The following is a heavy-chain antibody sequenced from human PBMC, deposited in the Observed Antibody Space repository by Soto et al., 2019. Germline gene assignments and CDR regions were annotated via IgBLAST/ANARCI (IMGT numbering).Heavy chain of an antibody. V-gene: IGHV3-11*01. CDR1: GFTFSDYY. CDR3: AKRGYDFWSGYWAMYFDY. CDR2: ISSSGSTI. Sequence: GGSLRLSCAASGFTFSDYYMSWIRQAPGKGLEWVSYISSSGSTIYYADSVKGRFTISRDNSKNTLYLQMNSLRAEDTAVYYCAKRGYDFWSGYWAMYFDYWGQGTLVTVSS. D-gene: IGHD3-3*01. J-gene: IGHJ4*02.